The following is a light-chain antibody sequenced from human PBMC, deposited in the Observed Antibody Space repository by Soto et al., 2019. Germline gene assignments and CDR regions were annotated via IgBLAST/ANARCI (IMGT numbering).Light chain of an antibody. J-gene: IGLJ2*01. V-gene: IGLV2-8*01. CDR1: SSDVGTYNY. CDR2: EVS. CDR3: SSYAGSKNLV. Sequence: QSALTQPPSASGSPGQSVTISCTGSSSDVGTYNYVSWYQQHPGKAPKLMIYEVSKRSSGVPDRFSGSKSGNTASLTVSGLQAEDEADYYCSSYAGSKNLVFGGGTQLTVL.